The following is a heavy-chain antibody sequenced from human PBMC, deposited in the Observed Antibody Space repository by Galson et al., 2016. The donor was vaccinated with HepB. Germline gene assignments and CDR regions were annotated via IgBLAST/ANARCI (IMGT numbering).Heavy chain of an antibody. J-gene: IGHJ4*02. CDR1: GITVSRNY. CDR3: VRDLSGYDFQED. CDR2: IYGGGST. Sequence: SLRLSCAASGITVSRNYMSWVRQAPGKGLEWVSVIYGGGSTYYADSVKGRFTLSRENSKNTLYLQMNSLRAEDTAVYYCVRDLSGYDFQEDWGQGTLVTVSS. D-gene: IGHD5-12*01. V-gene: IGHV3-66*01.